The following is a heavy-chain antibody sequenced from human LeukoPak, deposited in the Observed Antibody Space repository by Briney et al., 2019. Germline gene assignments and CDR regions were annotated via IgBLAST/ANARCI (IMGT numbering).Heavy chain of an antibody. CDR1: GFTFSSYG. CDR3: ARDASFDY. J-gene: IGHJ4*02. Sequence: GGSLRLSCAASGFTFSSYGMNWVRQAPGKGLEWVSYISGSSSTIYYADSVKGRFTISRDNAKNSLYLQMNSLRAEDTAVYYCARDASFDYWGQGTLVTVSS. V-gene: IGHV3-48*04. CDR2: ISGSSSTI.